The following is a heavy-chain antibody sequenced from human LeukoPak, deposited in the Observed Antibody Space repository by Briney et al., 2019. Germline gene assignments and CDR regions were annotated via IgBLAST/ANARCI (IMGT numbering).Heavy chain of an antibody. J-gene: IGHJ3*02. CDR2: ISYSGNT. D-gene: IGHD3-16*01. CDR3: ARHPPRGQLGTAFDI. V-gene: IGHV4-59*08. CDR1: ADSIGSFY. Sequence: PSETLSLTCSVSADSIGSFYWSWLRQPPGKQLEWIGHISYSGNTNYNPSLGSRVTISVDTSKNHLSLRLTSVTAADTAIYYCARHPPRGQLGTAFDIWGQGTMVTVSS.